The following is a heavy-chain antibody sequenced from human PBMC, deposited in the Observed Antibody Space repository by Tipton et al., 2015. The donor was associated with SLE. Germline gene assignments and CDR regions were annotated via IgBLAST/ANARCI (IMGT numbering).Heavy chain of an antibody. J-gene: IGHJ2*01. V-gene: IGHV4-39*07. CDR1: GGSISSSSYY. CDR3: ARRRYSSSSRPHWYFDL. Sequence: TLSLTCTVSGGSISSSSYYWGWIRQPPGKGLEWIGSIYYSGSTNYNPSLKSRVTISVDTSKNQFSLKLSSVTAADTAVYYCARRRYSSSSRPHWYFDLWGRGTLVTVSS. CDR2: IYYSGST. D-gene: IGHD6-6*01.